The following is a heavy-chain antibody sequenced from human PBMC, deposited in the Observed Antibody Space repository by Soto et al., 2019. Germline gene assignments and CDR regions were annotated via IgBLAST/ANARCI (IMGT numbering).Heavy chain of an antibody. CDR2: IYYSGST. CDR1: GGSISSGGYY. Sequence: QVQLQESGPGLVKPSQTLSLTCTVSGGSISSGGYYWSWIRQHPGKGLEWIGYIYYSGSTYYNPSHKSRVTISVATSKTQFSLQLSSVTAADTAVYYCARGSVVAATLFDYWGQGTLVTVSS. D-gene: IGHD2-15*01. CDR3: ARGSVVAATLFDY. J-gene: IGHJ4*02. V-gene: IGHV4-31*03.